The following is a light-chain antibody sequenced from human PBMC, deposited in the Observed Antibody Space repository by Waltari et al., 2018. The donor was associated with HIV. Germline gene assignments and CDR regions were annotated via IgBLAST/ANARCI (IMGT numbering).Light chain of an antibody. CDR2: GNS. Sequence: QSVLTQPPSVSGAPGQRVTISCTGSSSNIGAGYDVHWYQQIPGTDPKLLIYGNSHRPSGVPDRFSGSKSGTSASLAITGLQAEDEADYYCQSYDSSLSVWVFGGGTKLTVL. V-gene: IGLV1-40*01. CDR3: QSYDSSLSVWV. CDR1: SSNIGAGYD. J-gene: IGLJ3*02.